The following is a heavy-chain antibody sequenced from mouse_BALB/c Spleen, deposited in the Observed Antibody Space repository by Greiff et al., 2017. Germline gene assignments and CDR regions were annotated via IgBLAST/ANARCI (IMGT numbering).Heavy chain of an antibody. CDR3: ARDLLTGRGYYFDY. D-gene: IGHD4-1*01. V-gene: IGHV3-6*02. CDR2: ISYDGSN. Sequence: VQLKESGPGLVKPSQSLSLTCSVTGYSITSGYYWNWIRQFPGNKLEWMGYISYDGSNNYNPSLKNRISITRDTSKNQFFLKLNSVTTEDTATYYCARDLLTGRGYYFDYWGQGTTLTVSS. J-gene: IGHJ2*01. CDR1: GYSITSGYY.